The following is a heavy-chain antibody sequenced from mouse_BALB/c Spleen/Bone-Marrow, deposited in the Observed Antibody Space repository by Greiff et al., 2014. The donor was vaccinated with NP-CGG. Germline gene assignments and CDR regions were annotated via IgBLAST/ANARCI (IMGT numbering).Heavy chain of an antibody. V-gene: IGHV1-82*01. J-gene: IGHJ4*01. CDR3: ARNPHYYAMDY. CDR1: GYTFSYSW. CDR2: IYPEDGDT. Sequence: SGPELVKPGASVKISCKTSGYTFSYSWMNWVRQRPGQGLEWIGRIYPEDGDTNYNGRFKGKATLTADKSSNTTYMQLSSLTSVDSAVYFCARNPHYYAMDYWGQGTSVTVSS.